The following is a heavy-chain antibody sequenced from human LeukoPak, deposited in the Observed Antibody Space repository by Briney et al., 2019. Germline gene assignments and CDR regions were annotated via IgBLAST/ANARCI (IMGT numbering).Heavy chain of an antibody. CDR3: ARDGS. D-gene: IGHD2-2*03. CDR2: IKYDGSEK. J-gene: IGHJ5*02. V-gene: IGHV3-7*01. CDR1: GFTFSVSW. Sequence: PGGSLRLSCAASGFTFSVSWMSWVRQAPGKGLEWVANIKYDGSEKYYVDSVKGRFTISRDNAKNSLYLQMNSLRAEDTAVYYCARDGSWGQGTLVTVSS.